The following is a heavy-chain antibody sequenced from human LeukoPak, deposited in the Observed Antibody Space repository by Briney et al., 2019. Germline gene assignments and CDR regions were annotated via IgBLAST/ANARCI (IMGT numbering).Heavy chain of an antibody. CDR1: GFTFYDYA. V-gene: IGHV3-20*04. Sequence: PGGSLRLSCAASGFTFYDYAMNWVRQAPGKGLEWVSGINGKGDSAGYAVSVKGRFTISRDNAKNSLHLQMNSLRAEDTALYYCARVAVGATCDFWGQGTLVTVS. J-gene: IGHJ4*02. D-gene: IGHD1-26*01. CDR3: ARVAVGATCDF. CDR2: INGKGDSA.